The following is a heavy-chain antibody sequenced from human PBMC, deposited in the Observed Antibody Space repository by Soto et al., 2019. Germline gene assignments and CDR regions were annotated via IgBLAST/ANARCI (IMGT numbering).Heavy chain of an antibody. D-gene: IGHD2-15*01. CDR2: ISYDGSNK. Sequence: GGSLRLSCAASGFTFSSYGMHWVRQAPGKGLEWVAVISYDGSNKYYADSVKGRFTISRDNSKNTLYLQMNSLRAEDTAVYYCARDTWSSGPDYWGQGTLVTVSS. CDR1: GFTFSSYG. J-gene: IGHJ4*02. V-gene: IGHV3-30*03. CDR3: ARDTWSSGPDY.